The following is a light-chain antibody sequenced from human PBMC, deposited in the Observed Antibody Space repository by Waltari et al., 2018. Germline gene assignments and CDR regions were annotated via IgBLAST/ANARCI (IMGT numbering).Light chain of an antibody. J-gene: IGKJ2*01. CDR2: DEL. Sequence: EYVLTQSPATLSLSPGERATLSCRVSQSVNNYVAWYQQKYGQAPRLLIYDELNRATGIPARFTGSGSGTDFTLTISSLEPEDFAVYYCQQGYTFGQGTKLEIK. CDR1: QSVNNY. V-gene: IGKV3-11*01. CDR3: QQGYT.